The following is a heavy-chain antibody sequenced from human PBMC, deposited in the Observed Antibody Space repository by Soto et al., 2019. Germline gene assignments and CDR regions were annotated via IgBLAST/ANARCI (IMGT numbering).Heavy chain of an antibody. CDR3: VRHGAAEYFQH. CDR2: IYYSGST. V-gene: IGHV4-59*08. D-gene: IGHD3-16*01. CDR1: GGSISSYY. Sequence: SETLSLTCTVSGGSISSYYWSWIRQPPGKGLEWIGYIYYSGSTNYNPSLKSRVTISVDTSKNQFSLKLSSVTAADTAVYYCVRHGAAEYFQHWGQGTLVTVSS. J-gene: IGHJ1*01.